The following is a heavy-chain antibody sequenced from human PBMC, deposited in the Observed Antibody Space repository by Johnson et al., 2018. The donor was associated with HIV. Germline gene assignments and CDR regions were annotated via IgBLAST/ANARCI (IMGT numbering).Heavy chain of an antibody. Sequence: VQLVESGGGLVQPGGSLRLSCAASGFTFSSYDMHWVRQATGKGLEWVSAIGTAGDTYYPGSVKGRFTISRENAKNSLYLQMNSLRAGGTAVYYWARDNGGNSGGAFDIWGQGTMVTVSS. J-gene: IGHJ3*02. CDR3: ARDNGGNSGGAFDI. V-gene: IGHV3-13*01. D-gene: IGHD4-23*01. CDR2: IGTAGDT. CDR1: GFTFSSYD.